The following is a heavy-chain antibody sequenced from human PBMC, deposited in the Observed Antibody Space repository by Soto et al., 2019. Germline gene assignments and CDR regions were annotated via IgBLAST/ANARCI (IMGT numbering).Heavy chain of an antibody. CDR2: INHSGST. D-gene: IGHD1-7*01. Sequence: SETLSLTCAVYGGSFSGYYWSWIRQPPGKGLEWIGEINHSGSTNYNPSLKSRVTISVDTSKNQFSLKLSSVTAADTAVYYCARGNYNYYYYYGMDVWGQGTTVTV. CDR1: GGSFSGYY. CDR3: ARGNYNYYYYYGMDV. J-gene: IGHJ6*02. V-gene: IGHV4-34*01.